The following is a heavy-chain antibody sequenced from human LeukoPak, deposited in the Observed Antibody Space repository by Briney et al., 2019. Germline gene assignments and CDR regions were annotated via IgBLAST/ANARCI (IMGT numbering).Heavy chain of an antibody. CDR3: AGFGPSTSLDY. CDR2: IYTSGST. V-gene: IGHV4-61*02. Sequence: PSETLSLTCTVSGGSISSGGYYWSWIRQPAGKGLEWIGRIYTSGSTNYNPSLKSRVTMSVDTSKNQFSLKLSSVTAADTAVYYCAGFGPSTSLDYWGQGTLVTVSS. D-gene: IGHD2-2*01. CDR1: GGSISSGGYY. J-gene: IGHJ4*02.